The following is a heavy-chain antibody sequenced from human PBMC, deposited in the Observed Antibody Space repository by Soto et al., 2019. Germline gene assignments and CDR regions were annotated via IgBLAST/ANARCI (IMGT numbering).Heavy chain of an antibody. CDR2: INSNRSSI. V-gene: IGHV3-74*01. CDR3: ARDSSQITIFGVADTTMDV. J-gene: IGHJ6*03. Sequence: GGSLRLSCAASGFTFSSYSMNWVRQAPGKGLEWVSCINSNRSSISYADSVKGRFTISRDNAKNTLYLQMNSLRAEDTAVYYCARDSSQITIFGVADTTMDVWGKGTTVTVSS. D-gene: IGHD3-3*01. CDR1: GFTFSSYS.